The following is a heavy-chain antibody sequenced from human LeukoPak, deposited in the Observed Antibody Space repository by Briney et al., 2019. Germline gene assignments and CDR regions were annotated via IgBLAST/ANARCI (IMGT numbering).Heavy chain of an antibody. Sequence: GGSLRLSHAPSGFTVRSKAIRWVHQAPAKGVEWVSGIVGIGDNTYYTEPVKGRFTISRDNSKNTLFLDMDSRRAEDTAVYYCAKYLAGSWYYIDCWGQGALV. CDR2: IVGIGDNT. D-gene: IGHD2-8*02. CDR1: GFTVRSKA. J-gene: IGHJ4*02. CDR3: AKYLAGSWYYIDC. V-gene: IGHV3-23*01.